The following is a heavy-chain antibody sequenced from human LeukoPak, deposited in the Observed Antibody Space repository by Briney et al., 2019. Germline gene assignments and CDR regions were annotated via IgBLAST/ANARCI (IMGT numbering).Heavy chain of an antibody. CDR2: IYPGDSNI. Sequence: GESLKISCKGSGYSFASYWIGWVRQMPGKGLEWMGIIYPGDSNIKYSPSFQGQVTISADKSISTAYLQWSSLKASDTAMYYCARRYCSGGNCYHFDYWGQGTLVTVSS. CDR3: ARRYCSGGNCYHFDY. V-gene: IGHV5-51*01. J-gene: IGHJ4*02. CDR1: GYSFASYW. D-gene: IGHD2-15*01.